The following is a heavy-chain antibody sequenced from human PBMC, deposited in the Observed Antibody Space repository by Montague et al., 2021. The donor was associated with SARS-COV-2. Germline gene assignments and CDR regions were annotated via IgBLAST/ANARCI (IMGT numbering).Heavy chain of an antibody. Sequence: SETLSLTCTVSGGSISSSSYYWGWIRQPPGKGLEWIGSIYYSGSTYYNPSLKSRVTISVDTSKNQFSLKLSSVTAADTAVYYCARGAPTITMIVVVVTGDGWYFEPWGRGTLVTVSA. CDR2: IYYSGST. V-gene: IGHV4-39*07. D-gene: IGHD3-22*01. CDR3: ARGAPTITMIVVVVTGDGWYFEP. CDR1: GGSISSSSYY. J-gene: IGHJ2*01.